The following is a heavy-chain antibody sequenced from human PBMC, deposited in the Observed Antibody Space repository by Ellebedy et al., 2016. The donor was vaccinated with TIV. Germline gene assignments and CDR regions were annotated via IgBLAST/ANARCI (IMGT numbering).Heavy chain of an antibody. Sequence: PGGSLRLSCAASGFTFSSYAMIWVRQAPGKGLEWVSTISGSGGTTYYADSVKGRFTIPRDKSKKTLSLQMNSLRAEDTAMYYCAKDLDCSGGSCYDGLDYWGQGTLVTVSS. CDR2: ISGSGGTT. CDR3: AKDLDCSGGSCYDGLDY. J-gene: IGHJ4*02. V-gene: IGHV3-23*01. D-gene: IGHD2-15*01. CDR1: GFTFSSYA.